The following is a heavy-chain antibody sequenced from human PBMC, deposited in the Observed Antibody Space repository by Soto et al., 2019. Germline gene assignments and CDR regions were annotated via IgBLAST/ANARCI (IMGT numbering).Heavy chain of an antibody. V-gene: IGHV4-59*01. D-gene: IGHD3-22*01. Sequence: PSETLSLTCTVSGDTSTSYYWGWIRQAPGKGLEWIGHNHNSGTSTHNPSLNGRVTISIDMSKKQFSLKLTSLTSADTAVYYCARDFYDSVGYTWFDSWSQGTLVTVPQ. CDR1: GDTSTSYY. CDR2: NHNSGTS. J-gene: IGHJ5*01. CDR3: ARDFYDSVGYTWFDS.